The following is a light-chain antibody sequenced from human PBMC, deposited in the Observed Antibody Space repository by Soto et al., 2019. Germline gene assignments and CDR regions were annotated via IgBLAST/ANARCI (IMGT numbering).Light chain of an antibody. CDR2: AAS. J-gene: IGKJ1*01. V-gene: IGKV1-13*02. CDR1: QAIRTA. Sequence: AIQLTQSPSSLSASVGDRVTITCRASQAIRTALGWYQQRPGKVPKLLIYAASTLESGVPSRFSGRGSGTEFTLTISSLQPDDFATYYCQQYNSYWTFGQGTKVDIK. CDR3: QQYNSYWT.